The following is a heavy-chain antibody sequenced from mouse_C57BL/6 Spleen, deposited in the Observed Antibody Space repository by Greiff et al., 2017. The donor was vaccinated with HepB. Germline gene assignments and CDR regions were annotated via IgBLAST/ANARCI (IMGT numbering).Heavy chain of an antibody. Sequence: VKLMESGAELVKPGASVKMSCKASGYTFTTYPIEWMKQNHGKSLEWIGNFHPYNDETKYNEKFKGKATLTLEKSSSNVYLELSRLTSDDSAVYYCAMWGSPNAMDYWGQGTSVTVSS. CDR1: GYTFTTYP. V-gene: IGHV1-47*01. J-gene: IGHJ4*01. CDR2: FHPYNDET. CDR3: AMWGSPNAMDY. D-gene: IGHD1-1*01.